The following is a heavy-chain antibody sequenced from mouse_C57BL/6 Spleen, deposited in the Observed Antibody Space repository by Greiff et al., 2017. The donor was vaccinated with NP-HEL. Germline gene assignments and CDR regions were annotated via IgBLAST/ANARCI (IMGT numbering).Heavy chain of an antibody. J-gene: IGHJ2*01. Sequence: VQLKESGPGLVKPSQSLSLTCSVTGYSITSGYYWNWIRQFPGNKLEWMGYISYDGSNNYNPSLKNRISITRDTSKNQFFLKLNSVTTEDTATYYCARDLYYYGSSSYYFDYWGQGTTLTVSS. D-gene: IGHD1-1*01. V-gene: IGHV3-6*01. CDR2: ISYDGSN. CDR1: GYSITSGYY. CDR3: ARDLYYYGSSSYYFDY.